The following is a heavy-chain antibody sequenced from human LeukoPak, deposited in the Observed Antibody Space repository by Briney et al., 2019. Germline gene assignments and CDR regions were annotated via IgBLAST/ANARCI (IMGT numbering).Heavy chain of an antibody. J-gene: IGHJ4*02. V-gene: IGHV4-4*02. Sequence: SETLSLTCAVSGGSISTSEWWIWVRQPPGQGLEWIGEIHRDGRTRYNPSLTSRVTMSMDYSKNQFSLNVRFVTAADTAIYYCRKTDIYFNPIDYWGPGSLVTISS. CDR1: GGSISTSEW. D-gene: IGHD3-9*01. CDR2: IHRDGRT. CDR3: RKTDIYFNPIDY.